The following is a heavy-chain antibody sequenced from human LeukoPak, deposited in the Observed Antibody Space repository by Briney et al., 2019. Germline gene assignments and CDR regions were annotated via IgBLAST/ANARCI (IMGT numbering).Heavy chain of an antibody. Sequence: GESLKISCKGSGYNFTSYWIGWVRQMPGKGLEWMGNIYPGDSDTRYSPSFQGQVTISADKSISTAYLQWSSLKASDTAMYYCAGGYCSGGSCYWFDPWGQGTLVTVSS. J-gene: IGHJ5*02. D-gene: IGHD2-15*01. V-gene: IGHV5-51*03. CDR3: AGGYCSGGSCYWFDP. CDR2: IYPGDSDT. CDR1: GYNFTSYW.